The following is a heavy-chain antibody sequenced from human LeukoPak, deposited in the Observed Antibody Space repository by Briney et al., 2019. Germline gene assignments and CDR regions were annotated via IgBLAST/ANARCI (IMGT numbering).Heavy chain of an antibody. Sequence: KAGGSLRLSCAASGFTFSNAWMSWVRQAPGKGLEWVGRIKSKTDGGTTDYAAPVKGRFTISRGDSKNTLYLQMNSLKTEDTAVYYCTTDRIMVGATIWSDPWGQGTLVTVSS. D-gene: IGHD1-26*01. CDR3: TTDRIMVGATIWSDP. CDR2: IKSKTDGGTT. V-gene: IGHV3-15*01. J-gene: IGHJ5*02. CDR1: GFTFSNAW.